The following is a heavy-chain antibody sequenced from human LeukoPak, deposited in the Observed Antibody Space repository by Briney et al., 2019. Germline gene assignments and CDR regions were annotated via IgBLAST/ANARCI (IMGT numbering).Heavy chain of an antibody. J-gene: IGHJ4*02. CDR2: ISTYYGNT. Sequence: RASVKVSCKASGYTFTSYGFSWVRQAPGQGLEWMGWISTYYGNTNYAQKLQDRVTMTTDTSTSTAYMELTGLRSDDTAVYYCARVYSTNYYGSGDRPFLFDYWGQGTVVTVSS. D-gene: IGHD3-10*01. CDR3: ARVYSTNYYGSGDRPFLFDY. V-gene: IGHV1-18*01. CDR1: GYTFTSYG.